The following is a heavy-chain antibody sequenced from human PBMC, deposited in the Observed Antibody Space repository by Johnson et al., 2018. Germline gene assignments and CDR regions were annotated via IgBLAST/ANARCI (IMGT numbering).Heavy chain of an antibody. CDR2: IWYDGINK. CDR3: ARDSAQWLLGVYDI. V-gene: IGHV3-33*01. J-gene: IGHJ3*02. Sequence: VQLLESGGGVVQPGRSLRLACTASGFTFSSYGIHWVRQAPGKGLEWVAVIWYDGINKYYAESVKGRFTISRDNSKNTLYLQMSNLRAEDTAVYYCARDSAQWLLGVYDIWGQGTMVTVSS. D-gene: IGHD6-19*01. CDR1: GFTFSSYG.